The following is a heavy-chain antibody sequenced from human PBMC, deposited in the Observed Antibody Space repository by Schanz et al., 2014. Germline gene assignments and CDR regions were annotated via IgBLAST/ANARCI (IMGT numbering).Heavy chain of an antibody. CDR3: AKGMGYCSGGTCYDYYYYGLDV. J-gene: IGHJ6*02. V-gene: IGHV3-21*05. D-gene: IGHD2-15*01. CDR1: GFTFSSYS. Sequence: EVQLVESGGGLVKPGGSLRLSCAASGFTFSSYSMNWVRQAPGKGLEWVSDISSGSSYANYADSVKGRFTISRDNAKNSLYLQMNSLRVEDTAVYYCAKGMGYCSGGTCYDYYYYGLDVWGQGTTVTVSS. CDR2: ISSGSSYA.